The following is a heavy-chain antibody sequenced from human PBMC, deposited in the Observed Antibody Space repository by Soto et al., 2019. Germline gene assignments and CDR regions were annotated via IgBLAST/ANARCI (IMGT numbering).Heavy chain of an antibody. CDR2: IWYDGSNK. CDR1: GFTFSSYG. CDR3: ARDPTVRTMVRGVIIAYYFDY. D-gene: IGHD3-10*01. J-gene: IGHJ4*02. V-gene: IGHV3-33*01. Sequence: GGSLRLSCAASGFTFSSYGMHWVRQAPGKGLEWVAVIWYDGSNKYYADSVKGRFTISRDNSKNTLYLQMNSLRAEDTAVYYCARDPTVRTMVRGVIIAYYFDYWGQGTLVTVSS.